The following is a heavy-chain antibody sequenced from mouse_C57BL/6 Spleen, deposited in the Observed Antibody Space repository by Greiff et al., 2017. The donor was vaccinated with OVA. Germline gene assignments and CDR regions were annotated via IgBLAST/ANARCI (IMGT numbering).Heavy chain of an antibody. CDR2: INPNNGGT. D-gene: IGHD4-1*01. J-gene: IGHJ1*03. CDR3: AREWLGYFDV. V-gene: IGHV1-26*01. CDR1: GYTFTDYY. Sequence: EVKLQQSGPELVKPGASVKISCKASGYTFTDYYMNWVKQSHGKSLEWIGDINPNNGGTSYNQKFKGKATLTVDKSSSTAYMELRSLTSEDSAVYYCAREWLGYFDVWGTGTTVTVSS.